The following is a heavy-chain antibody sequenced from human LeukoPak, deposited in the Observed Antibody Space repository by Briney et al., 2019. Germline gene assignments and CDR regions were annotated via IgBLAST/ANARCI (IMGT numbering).Heavy chain of an antibody. CDR1: GYTFTGYY. Sequence: ASVKVSCKASGYTFTGYYMRWVRQAPGQGLEWMGWINPNSGGTNYAQKFQGRVTMTRDTSISTAYMELSRLRSDDTAVYYCARGRDRYFDFPFDYWGQGTLVTVSS. CDR2: INPNSGGT. J-gene: IGHJ4*02. D-gene: IGHD3-9*01. V-gene: IGHV1-2*02. CDR3: ARGRDRYFDFPFDY.